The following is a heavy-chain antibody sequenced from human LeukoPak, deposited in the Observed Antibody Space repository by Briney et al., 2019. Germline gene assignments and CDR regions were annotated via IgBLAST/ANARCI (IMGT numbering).Heavy chain of an antibody. D-gene: IGHD6-19*01. J-gene: IGHJ5*02. CDR3: ARAGAVAGTGTLAGDNWFDP. Sequence: ASVKVSCKASGYTFTSYGISWVRQAPGQGLEWMGWISAYNGNTNYAQKLQGRVTMTRDTSISTAYMELSRLRSDDTAVYYCARAGAVAGTGTLAGDNWFDPWGQGTLVTVSS. CDR2: ISAYNGNT. V-gene: IGHV1-18*01. CDR1: GYTFTSYG.